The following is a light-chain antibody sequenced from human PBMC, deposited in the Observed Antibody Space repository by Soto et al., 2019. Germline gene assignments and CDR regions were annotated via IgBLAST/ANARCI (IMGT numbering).Light chain of an antibody. CDR1: CSNIGAGYD. CDR2: GNS. V-gene: IGLV1-40*01. Sequence: QSVVTRPPSVSGAPGQRVTISCTGSCSNIGAGYDVHWYQQLPGTAPKLLIYGNSNRPSGVPDRFSGSKSGTSASLAITGLQAEDEADYYCQSYDSSLSVNYVFGTGTKSPS. CDR3: QSYDSSLSVNYV. J-gene: IGLJ1*01.